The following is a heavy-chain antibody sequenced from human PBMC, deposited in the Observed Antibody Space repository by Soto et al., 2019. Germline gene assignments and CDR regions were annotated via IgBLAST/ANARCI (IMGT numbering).Heavy chain of an antibody. D-gene: IGHD3-16*01. V-gene: IGHV1-3*01. Sequence: QVQLVQSGAEVKKPGASVKVSCKASGYTFTRYAMHWVRQAPGQRLEWMGWINVGNGNTKYSQKFQGRVIITRDTSASTAYMELSSLRSEDTAVYYCARGEFLSYDDYWGQGTLVTVSS. CDR3: ARGEFLSYDDY. J-gene: IGHJ4*02. CDR1: GYTFTRYA. CDR2: INVGNGNT.